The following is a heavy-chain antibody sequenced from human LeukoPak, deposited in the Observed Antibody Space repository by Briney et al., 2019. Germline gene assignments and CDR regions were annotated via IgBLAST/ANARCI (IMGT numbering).Heavy chain of an antibody. Sequence: PSETLSLTCTVSGGYISSYYWSWIRQPPGKGLEWIGYIYYSGSTNYNPSLKSRVTISVDTSKNQFSLKLSSVTAADTAVYYCAREFSIPRLRVAFDIWGQGTMVTVSS. CDR1: GGYISSYY. CDR2: IYYSGST. J-gene: IGHJ3*02. V-gene: IGHV4-59*01. D-gene: IGHD3-3*01. CDR3: AREFSIPRLRVAFDI.